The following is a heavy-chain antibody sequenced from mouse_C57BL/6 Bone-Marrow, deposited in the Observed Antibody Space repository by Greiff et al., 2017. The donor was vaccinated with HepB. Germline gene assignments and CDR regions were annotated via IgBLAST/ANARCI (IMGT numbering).Heavy chain of an antibody. Sequence: VQLKQSGAELVRPGASVKLSCTASGFNIKDDYMHWVKQRPEQGLEWIGWIDPENGDTEYASKFQGKATITADTSSNTAYLQLSSLTSEDTAFYYYTTDHFGSYAMDYWGQGTSVTVSS. J-gene: IGHJ4*01. CDR2: IDPENGDT. V-gene: IGHV14-4*01. CDR1: GFNIKDDY. CDR3: TTDHFGSYAMDY. D-gene: IGHD1-1*01.